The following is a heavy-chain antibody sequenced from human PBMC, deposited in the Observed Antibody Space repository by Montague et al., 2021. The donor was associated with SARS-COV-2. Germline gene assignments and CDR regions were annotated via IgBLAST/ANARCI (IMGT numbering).Heavy chain of an antibody. CDR3: ARHKGRRFEVGKCLWFGGFRFDL. J-gene: IGHJ3*01. CDR1: SGSISSSYY. Sequence: SETLSPTRTVSSGSISSSYYWGWSRQPPGKGLGWIGSTYYSGTTYYNXSLKSRATTSVDTAKKQFSLRLDSVTAADTGVYYCARHKGRRFEVGKCLWFGGFRFDLWGQGTMVTVSS. CDR2: TYYSGTT. V-gene: IGHV4-39*01. D-gene: IGHD3-10*01.